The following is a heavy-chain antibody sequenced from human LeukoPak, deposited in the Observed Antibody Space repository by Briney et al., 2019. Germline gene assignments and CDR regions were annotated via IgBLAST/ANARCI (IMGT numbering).Heavy chain of an antibody. CDR3: AVVVITGRDAFDI. J-gene: IGHJ3*02. CDR1: GYTFTSYY. D-gene: IGHD3-22*01. CDR2: INPSGGST. Sequence: ASVKVSCKASGYTFTSYYMHWVRQAPGQGLEWMGIINPSGGSTSYAQKFQGRVTMTRDTSTSTVYMELSSLRSEDTAVYYCAVVVITGRDAFDIWGQGTMVTVSS. V-gene: IGHV1-46*01.